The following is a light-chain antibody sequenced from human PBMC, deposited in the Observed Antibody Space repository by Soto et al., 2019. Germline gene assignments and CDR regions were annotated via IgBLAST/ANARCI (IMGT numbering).Light chain of an antibody. J-gene: IGLJ3*02. V-gene: IGLV2-14*01. CDR3: SSYTSSSTRV. CDR2: EVS. CDR1: SSDVGGYNY. Sequence: QSALTQPASVSGSPGQSITISCTGTSSDVGGYNYVSWYQQHPGKAPKLMIYEVSNRPSGVSNRCSGSKSGNTASLTISGRQAEDEADDYCSSYTSSSTRVFGGGTKLTVL.